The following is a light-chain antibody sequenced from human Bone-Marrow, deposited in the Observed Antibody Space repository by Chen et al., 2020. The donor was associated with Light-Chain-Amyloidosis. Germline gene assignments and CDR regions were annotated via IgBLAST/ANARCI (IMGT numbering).Light chain of an antibody. CDR3: QQYYTAPIT. CDR1: QSVLYSSNNKNY. V-gene: IGKV4-1*01. CDR2: WAS. J-gene: IGKJ5*01. Sequence: DIVMTQSPDSLVASLGERASINCKSSQSVLYSSNNKNYLAWYQQKPGQPPKLLIYWASSRESVVPDRFSGSGSAADFTLTISRLQAEDAAVYYCQQYYTAPITFGQGTRLEIK.